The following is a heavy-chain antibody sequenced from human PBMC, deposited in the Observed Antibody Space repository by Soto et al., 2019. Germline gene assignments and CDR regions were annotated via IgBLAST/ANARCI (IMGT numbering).Heavy chain of an antibody. CDR3: ARTDTVGYYPY. Sequence: SETLSLTCTVSGGSISGSYWSWIRQTPGKVLEWVGYIHYSGSTNYNPSLTSRVTISIDTSRNQFSLKMSSVTAADSAVYYCARTDTVGYYPYFGQGKLVTVSS. D-gene: IGHD3-3*01. J-gene: IGHJ4*02. CDR1: GGSISGSY. CDR2: IHYSGST. V-gene: IGHV4-59*08.